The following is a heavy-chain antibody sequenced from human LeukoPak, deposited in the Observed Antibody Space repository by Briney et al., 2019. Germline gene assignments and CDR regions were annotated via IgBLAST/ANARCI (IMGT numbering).Heavy chain of an antibody. D-gene: IGHD2-2*01. J-gene: IGHJ6*02. CDR1: GFTFSSYG. Sequence: GSLRLSCAASGFTFSSYGMHWVRQAPGKGLEWVAVISYDGSNKYYADSVKGRFTISRDNSKNTLYLQMNSLRAEDTAVYYCAKSPESPYCSSTSCSYYYYGMDVWGQGTTVTVSS. CDR3: AKSPESPYCSSTSCSYYYYGMDV. CDR2: ISYDGSNK. V-gene: IGHV3-30*18.